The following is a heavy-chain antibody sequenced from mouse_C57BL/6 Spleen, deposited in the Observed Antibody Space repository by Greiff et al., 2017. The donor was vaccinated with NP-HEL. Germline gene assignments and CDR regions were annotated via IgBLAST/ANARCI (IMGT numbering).Heavy chain of an antibody. CDR1: GYAFSSSW. D-gene: IGHD1-1*01. V-gene: IGHV1-82*01. CDR3: ARLRVITTVVYFDY. CDR2: IYPGDGDT. Sequence: VQLQQSGPELVKPGASVKISCKASGYAFSSSWMNWVKQRPGKGLEWIGRIYPGDGDTNYNGKFKGKATLTADKSSSTAYMQLSSLTSEDSAVYFCARLRVITTVVYFDYWGQGTTLTVSS. J-gene: IGHJ2*01.